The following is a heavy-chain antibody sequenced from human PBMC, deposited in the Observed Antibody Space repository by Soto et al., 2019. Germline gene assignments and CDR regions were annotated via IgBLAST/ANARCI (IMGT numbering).Heavy chain of an antibody. CDR3: ARDKTVNIFDY. CDR1: GYTFTSYY. CDR2: INPSGGST. J-gene: IGHJ4*02. Sequence: QVQVVQSGAEVKKPGASVKVACKASGYTFTSYYMHWVRQAPGQGLEWMGIINPSGGSTSYAQKFQGRVTMTRDTSTSTVYMELSILRSEDTAVYYCARDKTVNIFDYWGQGTLVTVSS. V-gene: IGHV1-46*01.